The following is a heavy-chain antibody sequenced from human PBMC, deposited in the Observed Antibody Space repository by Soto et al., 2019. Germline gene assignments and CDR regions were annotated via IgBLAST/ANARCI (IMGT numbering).Heavy chain of an antibody. J-gene: IGHJ4*02. V-gene: IGHV3-11*01. CDR1: GFTFSDYY. CDR2: ISSSGSTI. D-gene: IGHD6-13*01. Sequence: GGSLRLSCAASGFTFSDYYMSWIRQAPGKGLEWVSYISSSGSTIYYADSVKGRFTISRDNAKNSLYLQMNSLRAEDTAVYYCASLPDSSSWYYFDYWGQGTLVTVSS. CDR3: ASLPDSSSWYYFDY.